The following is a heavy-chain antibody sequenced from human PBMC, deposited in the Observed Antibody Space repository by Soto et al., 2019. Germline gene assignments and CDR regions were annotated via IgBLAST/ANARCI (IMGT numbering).Heavy chain of an antibody. CDR2: IFYPGTA. D-gene: IGHD4-17*01. J-gene: IGHJ4*02. Sequence: QLQESGPGLLKPSETLSLTCTVSGGSISSPSYNWGWVRQAPGKGPEWLGTIFYPGTAHYNPSLKRRLAMSVDTSKSQVSLSPTSVTAADTAFYYCTTVASTHFDSWGQGAQVTVSS. CDR1: GGSISSPSYN. CDR3: TTVASTHFDS. V-gene: IGHV4-39*01.